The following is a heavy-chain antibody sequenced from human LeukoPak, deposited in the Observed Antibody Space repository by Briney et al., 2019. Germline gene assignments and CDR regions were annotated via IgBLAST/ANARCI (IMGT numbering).Heavy chain of an antibody. D-gene: IGHD6-19*01. CDR3: ATESRSGTYFDY. V-gene: IGHV4-31*03. CDR2: IYYSGST. Sequence: SETLSLTCTVSGGSISSGGYYWSWIRQHPGKGLEWIGYIYYSGSTYYNPSLKSRVTISVDTSKNQFSLKLSSVTAADTAVYYCATESRSGTYFDYWGQGTLATVSS. CDR1: GGSISSGGYY. J-gene: IGHJ4*02.